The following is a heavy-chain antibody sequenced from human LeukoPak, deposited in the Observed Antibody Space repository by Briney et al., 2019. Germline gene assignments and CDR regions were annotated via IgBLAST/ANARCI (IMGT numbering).Heavy chain of an antibody. CDR1: GGSISNSSYY. J-gene: IGHJ6*02. CDR3: ARGPHYYSYYGLDV. Sequence: SETLSLTCTVSGGSISNSSYYWGWIRQPPGKGLEWIGSIYYSGSTYYNPSLESRVTMSVDTSKNQFSLKLSSLTAADTAVYFCARGPHYYSYYGLDVWGQGTTVTVSS. CDR2: IYYSGST. V-gene: IGHV4-39*07.